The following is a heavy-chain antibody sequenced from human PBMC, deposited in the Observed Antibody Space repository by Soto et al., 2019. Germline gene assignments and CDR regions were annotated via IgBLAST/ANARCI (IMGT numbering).Heavy chain of an antibody. Sequence: WGSLRLSCAASGFTFSSYSMNWVRQAPGKGLEWVSSISSSSSSIYYADSVKGRFTISRDNAENSLYLQMNSLRAEDTAVYYSAKGYPMDVWGQGTTVTVSS. V-gene: IGHV3-21*01. CDR3: AKGYPMDV. J-gene: IGHJ6*02. CDR2: ISSSSSSI. D-gene: IGHD5-18*01. CDR1: GFTFSSYS.